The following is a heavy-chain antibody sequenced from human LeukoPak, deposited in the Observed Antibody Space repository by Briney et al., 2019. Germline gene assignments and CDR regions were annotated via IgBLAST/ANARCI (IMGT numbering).Heavy chain of an antibody. CDR2: INEDGSQK. Sequence: PGGSLRLSCEASGFRFSYFWMSWVRQAPGKGLEWVANINEDGSQKYYVDSVKGRFTISRDNTKKLVFLQMNSLRVEDTAVYYCAREGDSSGYYLNWFDPWGQGTLVTVSS. V-gene: IGHV3-7*01. CDR1: GFRFSYFW. D-gene: IGHD3-22*01. CDR3: AREGDSSGYYLNWFDP. J-gene: IGHJ5*02.